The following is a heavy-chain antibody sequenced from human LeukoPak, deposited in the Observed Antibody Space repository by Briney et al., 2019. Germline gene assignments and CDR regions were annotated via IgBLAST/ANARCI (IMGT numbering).Heavy chain of an antibody. CDR3: ARGPGGSGSYYDY. J-gene: IGHJ4*02. D-gene: IGHD3-10*01. CDR2: ISSNSRYI. Sequence: GGSLRLSCAASGFTFSSYAMSWVRQAPGKGLEWVSYISSNSRYIYYAASVKGRFTISRDNAKNSLYLQMNSLRTEDAAVYYCARGPGGSGSYYDYWGQGTLVTVS. V-gene: IGHV3-21*01. CDR1: GFTFSSYA.